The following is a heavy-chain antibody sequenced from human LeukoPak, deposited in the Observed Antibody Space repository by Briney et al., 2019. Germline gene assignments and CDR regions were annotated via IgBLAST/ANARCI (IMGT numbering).Heavy chain of an antibody. CDR1: GYTFTGYY. V-gene: IGHV1-2*02. CDR3: ARGGNSGSSHYFDY. Sequence: GASVKVSCKASGYTFTGYYMHWVRQAPGQGLEWMGWINPNSGGTNYAQKFRGRVTMTRDTSISTAYMELSRLRSDDTAVYYCARGGNSGSSHYFDYWGQGTLVTVSS. J-gene: IGHJ4*02. D-gene: IGHD3-22*01. CDR2: INPNSGGT.